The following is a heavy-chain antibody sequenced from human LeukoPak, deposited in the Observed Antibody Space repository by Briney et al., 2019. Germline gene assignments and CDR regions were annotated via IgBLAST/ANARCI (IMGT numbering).Heavy chain of an antibody. D-gene: IGHD6-19*01. Sequence: GGSLRLSCAASGFXFSDYYMSWIRQAPGKGLEWVSYISSSSSYTNYADSVKGRFTISRDNAKNSLYLQMNSLRAEDTAVYYCAREGYSSGWYGGVDYWGQGTLVTVSS. J-gene: IGHJ4*02. CDR2: ISSSSSYT. V-gene: IGHV3-11*05. CDR1: GFXFSDYY. CDR3: AREGYSSGWYGGVDY.